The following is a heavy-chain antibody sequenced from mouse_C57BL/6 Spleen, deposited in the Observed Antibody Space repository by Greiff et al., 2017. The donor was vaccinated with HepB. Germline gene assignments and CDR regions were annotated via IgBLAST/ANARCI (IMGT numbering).Heavy chain of an antibody. V-gene: IGHV1-81*01. Sequence: QVQLQQSGAELARPGASVKLSCKASGYTFTSYGISWVKQRTGQGLEWIGEIYPRSGNTYYNEKFKGKATLTADKSSSTAYMELRSLTSEDSAVYFCARSGENYYGAWFAYWGQGTLVTVSA. CDR3: ARSGENYYGAWFAY. CDR1: GYTFTSYG. CDR2: IYPRSGNT. J-gene: IGHJ3*01. D-gene: IGHD2-1*01.